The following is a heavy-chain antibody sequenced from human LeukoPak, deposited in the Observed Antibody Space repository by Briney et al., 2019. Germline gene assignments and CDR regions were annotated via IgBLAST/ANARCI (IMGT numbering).Heavy chain of an antibody. V-gene: IGHV3-74*01. Sequence: GGSLRLSCAASGFPFSNFWMHWVRQAPGKGLVWVSRINSDGSRTSYADSVKGRFTISRDNAKNTLYLQMYSLRVEDTAVYYCARDRRLGSFPGDYFDYWGQGTLVTVSS. CDR1: GFPFSNFW. D-gene: IGHD1-26*01. CDR2: INSDGSRT. J-gene: IGHJ4*02. CDR3: ARDRRLGSFPGDYFDY.